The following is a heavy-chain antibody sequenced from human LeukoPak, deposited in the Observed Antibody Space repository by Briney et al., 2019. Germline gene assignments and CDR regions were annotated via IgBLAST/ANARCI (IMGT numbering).Heavy chain of an antibody. Sequence: SVTVSCKASGGTFSIFAISWVRQAPGQGLEWMGGIIPVFDTANYAQKFQGRVTFTADESTSTGYLEMSSLRSEDTAVYYCARGDSSGYDTFDYWGQGTQVTVSS. CDR2: IIPVFDTA. CDR1: GGTFSIFA. D-gene: IGHD3-22*01. CDR3: ARGDSSGYDTFDY. J-gene: IGHJ4*02. V-gene: IGHV1-69*13.